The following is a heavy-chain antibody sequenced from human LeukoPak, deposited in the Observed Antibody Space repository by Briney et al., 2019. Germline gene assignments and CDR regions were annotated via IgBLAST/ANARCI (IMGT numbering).Heavy chain of an antibody. CDR2: IYYSGST. V-gene: IGHV4-59*01. D-gene: IGHD3-22*01. CDR1: GGSISSYY. CDR3: ARGNRITMIVVVITGWFDP. J-gene: IGHJ5*02. Sequence: ASKTLSLTCTVSGGSISSYYWSWIRQPPGKGLEWIGYIYYSGSTNYNPSLKSRVTISVDTPKNQFSLKLSSVTAADTAVYYCARGNRITMIVVVITGWFDPWGQGTLVTVSS.